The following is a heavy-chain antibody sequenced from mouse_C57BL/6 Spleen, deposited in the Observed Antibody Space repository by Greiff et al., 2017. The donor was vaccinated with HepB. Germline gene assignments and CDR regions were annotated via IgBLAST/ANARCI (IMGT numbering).Heavy chain of an antibody. D-gene: IGHD2-1*01. CDR2: IDPENGDT. V-gene: IGHV14-4*01. CDR3: TTGNYDENY. J-gene: IGHJ2*01. Sequence: VQLKQSGAELVRPGASVKLSCTASGFNIKDDYMHWVKQRPEQGLEWIGWIDPENGDTEYASKFQGKATITADTSSNTAYLQLSSLTSEDTAVYYCTTGNYDENYWGQGTTLTVSS. CDR1: GFNIKDDY.